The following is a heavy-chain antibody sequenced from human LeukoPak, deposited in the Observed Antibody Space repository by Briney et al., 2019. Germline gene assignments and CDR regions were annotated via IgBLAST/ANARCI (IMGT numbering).Heavy chain of an antibody. CDR1: GGSLISSHYS. J-gene: IGHJ4*02. CDR2: IHYSGSA. D-gene: IGHD3-10*01. Sequence: SETLSLTCTVSGGSLISSHYSWGWIRQPPGKGLEWIGSIHYSGSAHYNPSLKSRVIISVDTSKHRFSLRVSSVTAADTAVYYCASYYATGSSRFDYWGQGAPVTVSS. CDR3: ASYYATGSSRFDY. V-gene: IGHV4-39*01.